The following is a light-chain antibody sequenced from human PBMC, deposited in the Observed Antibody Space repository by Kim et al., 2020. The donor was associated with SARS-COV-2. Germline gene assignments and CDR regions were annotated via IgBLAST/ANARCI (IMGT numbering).Light chain of an antibody. J-gene: IGLJ2*01. Sequence: QSALTQPPSASGSLGQSVTISCTGTSSDVGGYNFVSWYQQHPGKAPKVVIYEVTKRPSGDPDRFSGSKSGNTASLTVSGLQAEDEADYHCSSYAGNSLVFGGGTKVTVL. CDR2: EVT. V-gene: IGLV2-8*01. CDR3: SSYAGNSLV. CDR1: SSDVGGYNF.